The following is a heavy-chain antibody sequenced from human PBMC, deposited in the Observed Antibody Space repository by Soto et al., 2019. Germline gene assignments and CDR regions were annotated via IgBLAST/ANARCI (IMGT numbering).Heavy chain of an antibody. V-gene: IGHV5-10-1*01. J-gene: IGHJ6*02. CDR1: GYSFTSYW. Sequence: PGESLKISCKGSGYSFTSYWISWVRQMPGKGLEWMGRIDPSDSYTNYSPSFQGHVTISADKSISTAYLQWSSLKASDTAMYYCARHTPAVAEIGVDYYYYGMEVWGQGTTVTVSS. CDR3: ARHTPAVAEIGVDYYYYGMEV. CDR2: IDPSDSYT. D-gene: IGHD6-19*01.